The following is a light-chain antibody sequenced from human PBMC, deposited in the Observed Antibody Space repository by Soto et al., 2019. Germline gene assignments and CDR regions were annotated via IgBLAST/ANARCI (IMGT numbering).Light chain of an antibody. CDR3: QNYNGAPWT. CDR1: QGISNY. Sequence: DIQMTQSPSSLSASVGDRVTITCRASQGISNYLVWYQQKPGKVPKLLIYAASTLQSGVPARFSGSGSGTDVTLTINSLQPEDVATYYCQNYNGAPWTFGQGTKVEIK. CDR2: AAS. J-gene: IGKJ1*01. V-gene: IGKV1-27*01.